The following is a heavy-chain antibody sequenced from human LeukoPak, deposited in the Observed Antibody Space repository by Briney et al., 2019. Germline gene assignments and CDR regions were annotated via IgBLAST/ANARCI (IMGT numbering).Heavy chain of an antibody. J-gene: IGHJ4*02. V-gene: IGHV4-59*08. CDR3: ARHTTVVTEFDY. Sequence: SETLSLTCTVSGGSISSYYWSWIRQPPGKGLEWIGYIYYSGSTNYNPSLKSRVTISVDTSKNQFSLKLSSVTAADTAVYYCARHTTVVTEFDYWGQGTLVTVSS. CDR2: IYYSGST. D-gene: IGHD4-23*01. CDR1: GGSISSYY.